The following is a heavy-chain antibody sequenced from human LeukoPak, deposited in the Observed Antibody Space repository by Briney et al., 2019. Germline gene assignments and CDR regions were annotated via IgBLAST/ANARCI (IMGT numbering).Heavy chain of an antibody. CDR2: ISAYNGNT. V-gene: IGHV1-18*01. J-gene: IGHJ4*02. Sequence: ASVKVSCKASGGTFSSYAISWVRQAPGQGLEWMGWISAYNGNTNYAQKLQGRVTMTSDTSTSTAYMELRSLTSDDTAVYYCTRDRRAYCGRTSCYALFDNWGQGTLVTVSS. CDR3: TRDRRAYCGRTSCYALFDN. CDR1: GGTFSSYA. D-gene: IGHD2-2*01.